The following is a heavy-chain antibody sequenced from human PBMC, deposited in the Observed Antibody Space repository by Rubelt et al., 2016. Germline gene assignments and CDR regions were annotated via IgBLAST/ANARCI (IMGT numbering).Heavy chain of an antibody. CDR3: ARAYGGNSDY. Sequence: VRQAPGKGLVWVSRINSDGSSTSYADSVKGRFTISRDNAKNTLYLQMNSLRAEDTAVYYCARAYGGNSDYWGQGTLVTVSS. D-gene: IGHD4-23*01. J-gene: IGHJ4*02. V-gene: IGHV3-74*01. CDR2: INSDGSST.